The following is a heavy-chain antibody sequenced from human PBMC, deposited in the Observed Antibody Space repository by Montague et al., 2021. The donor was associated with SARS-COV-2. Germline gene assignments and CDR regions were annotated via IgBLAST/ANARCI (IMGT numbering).Heavy chain of an antibody. D-gene: IGHD6-19*01. CDR1: GGSISSYY. J-gene: IGHJ3*02. Sequence: SETLSLTCTVSGGSISSYYWSWIRQPPGKGLEWIGYIYYSGSTNXNPSLKSRVTISVDTSKNQFSLKVSSVTAADTAVYYCARGSGWMGNAFDIWGQGTMVTVPS. CDR3: ARGSGWMGNAFDI. CDR2: IYYSGST. V-gene: IGHV4-59*01.